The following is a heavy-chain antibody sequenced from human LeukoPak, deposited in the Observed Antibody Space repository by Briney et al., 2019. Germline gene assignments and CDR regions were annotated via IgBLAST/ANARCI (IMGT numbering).Heavy chain of an antibody. Sequence: GGSLRLSCTVSGFTFSDYYMSWIRQAPGKGLEWISYISSSGGTIYYADSVKGRFTISRDNAKNSMYLQMNSLRAEDTAVYYCARARWGDYYDILTGYSTGANFDYWGQGTLVTVSS. V-gene: IGHV3-11*04. CDR3: ARARWGDYYDILTGYSTGANFDY. CDR1: GFTFSDYY. J-gene: IGHJ4*02. D-gene: IGHD3-9*01. CDR2: ISSSGGTI.